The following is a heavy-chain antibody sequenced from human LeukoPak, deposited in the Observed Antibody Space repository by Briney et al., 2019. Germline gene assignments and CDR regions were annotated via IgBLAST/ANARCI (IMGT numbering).Heavy chain of an antibody. CDR2: IYHSGST. CDR3: ARAPRLIAAAGTSRWFDP. V-gene: IGHV4-38-2*02. Sequence: SETLSLTCTVSNYSISSDYYWDWIRQPPGKGLEWIGSIYHSGSTYYNPSLKSRVTISIDTSKNQFSLKLSSVTAADTAVYYCARAPRLIAAAGTSRWFDPWGRGTLVTVSS. J-gene: IGHJ5*02. D-gene: IGHD6-13*01. CDR1: NYSISSDYY.